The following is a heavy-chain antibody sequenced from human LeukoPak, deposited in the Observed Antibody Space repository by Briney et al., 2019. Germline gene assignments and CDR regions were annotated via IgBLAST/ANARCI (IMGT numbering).Heavy chain of an antibody. D-gene: IGHD2-15*01. CDR3: ARDRGGGCDH. CDR2: MNIDGTTT. V-gene: IGHV3-74*01. J-gene: IGHJ1*01. CDR1: GFTFGSYW. Sequence: GVSLRLSCAASGFTFGSYWMHWVRQAPGKGLVWVSHMNIDGTTTNYADSVKGRFTISRDNARNTLYLQMNSLRVEDTAVYYCARDRGGGCDHWGQGTLVTVSS.